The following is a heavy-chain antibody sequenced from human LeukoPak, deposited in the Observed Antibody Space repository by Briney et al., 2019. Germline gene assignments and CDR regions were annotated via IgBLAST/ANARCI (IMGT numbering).Heavy chain of an antibody. J-gene: IGHJ4*02. D-gene: IGHD2-15*01. CDR2: IYYSGST. CDR1: GGSISSGDYY. CDR3: ARYCSGGSCQTFDY. Sequence: SETLSLTCTVSGGSISSGDYYWSWIRQPPGKGLEWIGYIYYSGSTYYNPSLKSRVTISVDTSKNQFSLKLSSVTAADTAVDYCARYCSGGSCQTFDYWGQGTLVTVSS. V-gene: IGHV4-30-4*08.